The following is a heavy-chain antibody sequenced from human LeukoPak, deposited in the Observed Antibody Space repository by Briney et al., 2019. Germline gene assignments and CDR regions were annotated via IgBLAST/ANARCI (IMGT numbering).Heavy chain of an antibody. CDR3: ASGGLPAAGMDV. J-gene: IGHJ6*03. V-gene: IGHV4-31*03. CDR2: IYYSGST. CDR1: GGSISSGGYY. Sequence: PSQTLSLTCTVSGGSISSGGYYWSWIRQHPGKGLEWIGYIYYSGSTYYNPSLKSRVTISVDTSKNQFCLKLSSVTAADTAVYYCASGGLPAAGMDVWGKGTTVTVSS. D-gene: IGHD2-2*01.